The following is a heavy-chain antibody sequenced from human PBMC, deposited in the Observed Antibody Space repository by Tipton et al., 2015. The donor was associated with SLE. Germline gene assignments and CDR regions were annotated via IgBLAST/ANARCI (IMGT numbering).Heavy chain of an antibody. D-gene: IGHD3-3*01. CDR1: GGSFSGYY. Sequence: TLSPTCAVYGGSFSGYYWSWIRQPPGKGLEWIGEIDHSGSTNYNPSLKSRVTISVDTSKNQFSLKLSSVTAADTAVYYCARGPDTIQGTFQHWGQGTLVTVSS. CDR3: ARGPDTIQGTFQH. V-gene: IGHV4-34*01. CDR2: IDHSGST. J-gene: IGHJ1*01.